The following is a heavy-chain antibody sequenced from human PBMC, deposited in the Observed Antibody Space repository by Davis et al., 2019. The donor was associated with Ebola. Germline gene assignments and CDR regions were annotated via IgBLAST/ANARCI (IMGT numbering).Heavy chain of an antibody. CDR3: ARARGILYLQAIAAASSRFDY. CDR2: INHSGST. V-gene: IGHV4-34*01. D-gene: IGHD6-13*01. CDR1: GGSFSGYY. J-gene: IGHJ4*02. Sequence: MPSETLSLTCAVYGGSFSGYYWSWIRQPPGKGLEWIGEINHSGSTNYNPSLKSRVTISVDTSKNQFSLKLSSVTAADTAVYYCARARGILYLQAIAAASSRFDYWGQGTLVTVSS.